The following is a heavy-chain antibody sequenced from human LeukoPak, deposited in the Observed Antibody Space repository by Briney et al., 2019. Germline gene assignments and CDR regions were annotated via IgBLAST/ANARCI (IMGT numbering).Heavy chain of an antibody. J-gene: IGHJ4*02. Sequence: SETLSLTCAVYGGSFSSYYWGWIRQPPGKGLEWIGSIYYSGSTYYNPSLKSRVTISVDTSKNQFSLKLSSVTAADTAVYYCARTLSSWSPNFDYWGQGTLVTVSS. V-gene: IGHV4-39*07. D-gene: IGHD6-13*01. CDR2: IYYSGST. CDR3: ARTLSSWSPNFDY. CDR1: GGSFSSYY.